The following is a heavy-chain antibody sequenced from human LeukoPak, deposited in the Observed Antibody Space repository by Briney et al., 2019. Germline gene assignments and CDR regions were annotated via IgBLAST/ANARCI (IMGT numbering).Heavy chain of an antibody. D-gene: IGHD4-11*01. J-gene: IGHJ5*02. Sequence: GGSLRLSCAAPGFTFSSYSMNWDRQAPGKGPEWVSSISSRSSYIYYADSVKGRFTSSRYNAKHSLYLQMISLRAEDTAVYYCASTLQYHWFDPWGQGTLVTVSS. V-gene: IGHV3-21*01. CDR3: ASTLQYHWFDP. CDR1: GFTFSSYS. CDR2: ISSRSSYI.